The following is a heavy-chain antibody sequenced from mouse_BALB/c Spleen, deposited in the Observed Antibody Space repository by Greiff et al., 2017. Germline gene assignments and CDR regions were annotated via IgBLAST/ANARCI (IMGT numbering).Heavy chain of an antibody. CDR3: ARNRITTVVAKNYFDY. CDR2: IWAGGST. CDR1: GFSLTSYG. V-gene: IGHV2-9*02. D-gene: IGHD1-1*01. Sequence: QVQLKESGPGLVAPSQSLSITCTVSGFSLTSYGVHWVRQPPGKGLEWLGVIWAGGSTNYNSALMSRLSISKDNSKSQVFLKMNSLQTDDTAMYYCARNRITTVVAKNYFDYWGQGTTLTVSS. J-gene: IGHJ2*01.